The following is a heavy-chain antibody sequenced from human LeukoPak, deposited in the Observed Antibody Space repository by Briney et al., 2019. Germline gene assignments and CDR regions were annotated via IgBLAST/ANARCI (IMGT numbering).Heavy chain of an antibody. J-gene: IGHJ4*02. CDR3: ARDADYGGNGNYFDY. CDR1: GGSIGSYY. CDR2: IYYSGST. Sequence: SETLSLTCTVSGGSIGSYYWSWIRQPPGKGLEWIGYIYYSGSTNYNPSLKSRVTISVDTSKNQFSLKLSSVTAADTAVYYCARDADYGGNGNYFDYWGQGTLVTVSS. D-gene: IGHD4-23*01. V-gene: IGHV4-59*12.